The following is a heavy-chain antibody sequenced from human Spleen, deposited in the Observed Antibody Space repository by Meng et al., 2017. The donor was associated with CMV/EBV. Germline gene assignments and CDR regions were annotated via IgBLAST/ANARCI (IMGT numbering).Heavy chain of an antibody. Sequence: SETLSLTCTVSGGSISSYYWSWIRQHPGKGLEWIGYIYYSGSTYYNPSLKSRVTISVDTSKNQFSLKLSSVTAADTAVYYCARSPVVPAAISGWGQGTLVTVSS. J-gene: IGHJ4*02. D-gene: IGHD2-2*01. CDR1: GGSISSYY. CDR2: IYYSGST. V-gene: IGHV4-59*06. CDR3: ARSPVVPAAISG.